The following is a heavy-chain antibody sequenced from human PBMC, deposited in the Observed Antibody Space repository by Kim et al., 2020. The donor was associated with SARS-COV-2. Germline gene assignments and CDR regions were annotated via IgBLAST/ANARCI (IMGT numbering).Heavy chain of an antibody. CDR3: ARAQKKWLRAHYYYYYGMDV. V-gene: IGHV4-34*01. D-gene: IGHD5-12*01. CDR2: INHSGST. CDR1: GGSFSGYY. J-gene: IGHJ6*02. Sequence: SETLSLTCAVYGGSFSGYYWSWIRQPPGKGLEWIGEINHSGSTNYNPSLKSRVTISVDTSKNQFSLKLSSVTAADTAVYYCARAQKKWLRAHYYYYYGMDVWGQGTTVTVSS.